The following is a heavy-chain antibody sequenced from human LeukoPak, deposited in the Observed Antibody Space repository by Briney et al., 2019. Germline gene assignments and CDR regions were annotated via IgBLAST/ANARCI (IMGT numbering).Heavy chain of an antibody. Sequence: PGGSLRLSCAASGFTFSSYSMNWVRQAPGKGLEWVSYISSTGSTIYYADSVKGRFTISRDNAKNSLYLQMNSLRDEDTAVYYCAKDRISSRDPQSFDYWGQGTPVTVSS. CDR1: GFTFSSYS. V-gene: IGHV3-48*02. CDR2: ISSTGSTI. D-gene: IGHD6-13*01. CDR3: AKDRISSRDPQSFDY. J-gene: IGHJ4*02.